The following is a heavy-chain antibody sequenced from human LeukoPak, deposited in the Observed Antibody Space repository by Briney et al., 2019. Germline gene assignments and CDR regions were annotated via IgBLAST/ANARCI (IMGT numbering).Heavy chain of an antibody. V-gene: IGHV3-20*04. Sequence: GGSLRLSCAASGFTFNSYGMHWVRQGPGKGLEWVSGINWNGVSTGYADSVKGRFTISRDNAKNSLYLQMNSLRAEDTAFYYCARVIAREAGSYFDYWGQGTLVTVSS. CDR3: ARVIAREAGSYFDY. CDR2: INWNGVST. J-gene: IGHJ4*02. CDR1: GFTFNSYG. D-gene: IGHD2/OR15-2a*01.